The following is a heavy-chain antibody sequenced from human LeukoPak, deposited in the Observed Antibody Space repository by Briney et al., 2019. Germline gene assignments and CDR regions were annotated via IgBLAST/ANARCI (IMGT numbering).Heavy chain of an antibody. CDR1: GIRFSSFA. Sequence: GGSLRLSCAASGIRFSSFAMSWVRQAPGKGLEWVSAISGSGGSAFYADFVKGRFTISRDNSKNILYLQMHSLRVEDTAVFYCAKGMSGSAPYNWFDPWGQGNLVTVSS. CDR3: AKGMSGSAPYNWFDP. J-gene: IGHJ5*02. V-gene: IGHV3-23*01. D-gene: IGHD2-15*01. CDR2: ISGSGGSA.